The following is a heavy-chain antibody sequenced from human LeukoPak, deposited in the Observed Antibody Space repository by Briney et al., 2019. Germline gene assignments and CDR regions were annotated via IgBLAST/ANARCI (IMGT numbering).Heavy chain of an antibody. CDR3: ARDLYSSSWQNHMDV. J-gene: IGHJ6*03. CDR1: GGTFSSYA. Sequence: SVKVSCKASGGTFSSYAISRVRQAPGQGLEWMGRIIPIFGTANYAQKFQGRVTITTDESTSTAYMELSSLRSEDTAVYYCARDLYSSSWQNHMDVRGKGTTVTVSS. CDR2: IIPIFGTA. V-gene: IGHV1-69*05. D-gene: IGHD6-13*01.